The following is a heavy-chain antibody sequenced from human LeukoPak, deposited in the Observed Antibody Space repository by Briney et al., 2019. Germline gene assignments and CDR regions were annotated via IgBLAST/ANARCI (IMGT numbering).Heavy chain of an antibody. V-gene: IGHV3-9*03. J-gene: IGHJ3*02. CDR1: GFTFVVYA. D-gene: IGHD3-22*01. CDR3: AKARLTSGYYFYPDDAFDI. Sequence: GGSLRLSCAASGFTFVVYAMHWFRKAPGKGLGWASVISWNSGSIGYADSVKGRFTISRDNAKNSLYLQMNSLRAEDMALYHCAKARLTSGYYFYPDDAFDIWGQGTMVTVSS. CDR2: ISWNSGSI.